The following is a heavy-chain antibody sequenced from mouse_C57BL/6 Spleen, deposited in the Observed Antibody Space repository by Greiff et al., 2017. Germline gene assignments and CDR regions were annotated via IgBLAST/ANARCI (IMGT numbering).Heavy chain of an antibody. CDR1: GFTFTDYY. V-gene: IGHV7-3*01. D-gene: IGHD1-1*01. CDR3: ARCIDGSSYAMDY. CDR2: IRNKANGYTT. J-gene: IGHJ4*01. Sequence: EVMLVESGGGLVQPGGSLSLSCAASGFTFTDYYMSWVRQPPGKALEWLGFIRNKANGYTTEYSASVQGRFTISRDNSHSILYLQMSALRAEDSATYYCARCIDGSSYAMDYWGQGTSVTVSS.